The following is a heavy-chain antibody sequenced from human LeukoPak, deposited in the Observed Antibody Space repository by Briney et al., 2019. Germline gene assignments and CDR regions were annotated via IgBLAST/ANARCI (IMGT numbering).Heavy chain of an antibody. D-gene: IGHD3-10*01. Sequence: GGSLRLSCAASGFTFSDYYMSWIRQAPGKGLEWVSYISSSSSYTNYADSVKGRFTISRDNAKNSLYLQMNSLRAEDTAVYYCARDGIGSGVKGKYYFDYWGQGTLVTVSS. J-gene: IGHJ4*02. CDR3: ARDGIGSGVKGKYYFDY. V-gene: IGHV3-11*06. CDR2: ISSSSSYT. CDR1: GFTFSDYY.